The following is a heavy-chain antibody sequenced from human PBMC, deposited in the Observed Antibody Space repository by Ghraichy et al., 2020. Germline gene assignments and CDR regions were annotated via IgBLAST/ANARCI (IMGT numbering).Heavy chain of an antibody. J-gene: IGHJ4*02. CDR3: AGHRDGYSY. CDR2: ISYHGRNI. D-gene: IGHD5-24*01. V-gene: IGHV3-30*04. CDR1: GFTFSNHA. Sequence: LSLTCAASGFTFSNHAMHWVRQAPGKGLEWVAVISYHGRNIYYADSVKGRFTISRDNSKKPLYLQMNSLRAEDTAVYYCAGHRDGYSYWGQGALVTVSS.